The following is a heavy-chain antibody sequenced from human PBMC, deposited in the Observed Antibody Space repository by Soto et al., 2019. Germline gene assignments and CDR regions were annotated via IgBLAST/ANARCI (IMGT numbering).Heavy chain of an antibody. V-gene: IGHV3-43*01. CDR1: GFNFHDYT. D-gene: IGHD6-25*01. CDR3: AEGGSGGYGMDG. CDR2: ITWDGGSI. Sequence: PEGSLRLSCAASGFNFHDYTIHWVRLSPGKGLEWVSFITWDGGSIYYADSVKGRFTISRDNSKNSLTLEMNSLRSEDSGVYYCAEGGSGGYGMDGWGQGTTVTVSS. J-gene: IGHJ6*02.